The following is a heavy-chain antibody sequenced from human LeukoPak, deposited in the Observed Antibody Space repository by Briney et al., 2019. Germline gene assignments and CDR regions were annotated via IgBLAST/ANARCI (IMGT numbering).Heavy chain of an antibody. CDR1: GGTFSSYA. CDR2: ISAYNGNT. Sequence: ASVKVSCKASGGTFSSYAISWVRQAPGQGLEWMGWISAYNGNTNYAQKLQGRVTMTTDTSTSTAYMELRSLRSDDTAVYYCARDEGAYCGGDCYSKRFDYWGQGTLVTVSS. V-gene: IGHV1-18*01. D-gene: IGHD2-21*02. J-gene: IGHJ4*02. CDR3: ARDEGAYCGGDCYSKRFDY.